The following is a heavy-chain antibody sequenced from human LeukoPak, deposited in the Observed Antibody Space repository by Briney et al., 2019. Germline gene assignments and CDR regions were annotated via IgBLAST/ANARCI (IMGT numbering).Heavy chain of an antibody. J-gene: IGHJ4*02. CDR3: AKDPSAYYYDSSGYYEGY. CDR2: IRYDGSNK. D-gene: IGHD3-22*01. V-gene: IGHV3-30*02. Sequence: GGSLRLSCAASGFTFSSYGMHWVRQAPGKGLEWVAFIRYDGSNKYYADSVKGRFTISRDNSKNTLYLQMNSLRAEDTAVYYCAKDPSAYYYDSSGYYEGYWGQGTLVTVSS. CDR1: GFTFSSYG.